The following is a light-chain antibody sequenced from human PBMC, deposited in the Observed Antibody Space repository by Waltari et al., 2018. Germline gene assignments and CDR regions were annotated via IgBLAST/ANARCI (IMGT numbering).Light chain of an antibody. CDR1: QRFGKY. J-gene: IGKJ1*01. CDR2: AAS. Sequence: IVLTQSPGTLSFSPGERATLSCRASQRFGKYLVWYQQKPGQAPRLLIYAASTRSTGIPDRFSGSGSGTDFSLTISRLEPEDFAVYYCQHYVRLPATFGQGTKVEIK. CDR3: QHYVRLPAT. V-gene: IGKV3-20*01.